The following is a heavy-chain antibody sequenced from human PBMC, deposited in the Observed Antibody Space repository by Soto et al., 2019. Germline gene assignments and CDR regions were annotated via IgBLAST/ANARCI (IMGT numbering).Heavy chain of an antibody. D-gene: IGHD6-6*01. V-gene: IGHV4-59*01. Sequence: QVQLQESGPGLVKPSETLSLTCTVSGASISSYYWNWIRQPPGKGLEWIGYMQDSGSTSYNPSLKSRGTISVDTSRNQLSLKLTSVTAADTAVYYCAAPPRYWGQGILVTVSS. CDR3: AAPPRY. CDR1: GASISSYY. J-gene: IGHJ4*02. CDR2: MQDSGST.